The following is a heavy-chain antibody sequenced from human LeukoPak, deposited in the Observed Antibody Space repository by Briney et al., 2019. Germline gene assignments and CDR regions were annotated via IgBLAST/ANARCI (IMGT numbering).Heavy chain of an antibody. Sequence: SETLSLTCTVSGGSISSYYWSWIRQPPGKGLEWIGYIYYSGSTNYNPSLKSRVTISVDTSKNQFSLKLSSVTAADTAVYYCARDATFSAPPGIVVPAERAFDIWGQGTMVTVSS. J-gene: IGHJ3*02. CDR1: GGSISSYY. CDR3: ARDATFSAPPGIVVPAERAFDI. CDR2: IYYSGST. V-gene: IGHV4-59*01. D-gene: IGHD2-2*01.